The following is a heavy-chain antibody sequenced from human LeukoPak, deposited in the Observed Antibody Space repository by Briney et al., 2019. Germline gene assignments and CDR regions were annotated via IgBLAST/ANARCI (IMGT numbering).Heavy chain of an antibody. V-gene: IGHV3-21*01. CDR3: ARWNFAFDM. D-gene: IGHD1-1*01. J-gene: IGHJ3*02. CDR1: GFTVRSNH. CDR2: ISSSSSYI. Sequence: GGSLRLSCAVSGFTVRSNHMSWVRQAPGKGLEWVSSISSSSSYIYYADSVKGRFTISRDNARNSVYLQMSSLRAEDTAVYYCARWNFAFDMWGQGTRVTVST.